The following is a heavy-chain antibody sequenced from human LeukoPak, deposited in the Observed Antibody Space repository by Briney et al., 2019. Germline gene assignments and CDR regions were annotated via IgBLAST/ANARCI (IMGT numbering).Heavy chain of an antibody. CDR1: EGTFSNHA. D-gene: IGHD5-18*01. J-gene: IGHJ4*02. CDR2: IVPIFDMA. Sequence: SVKVSCKASEGTFSNHAINWVRQAPGQGLEWMGRIVPIFDMATYAHKFHGRVTITADKSASTAYMEVSGLTSDDTAVFYCATETAMGYFDHWGQGTLVTVSS. V-gene: IGHV1-69*04. CDR3: ATETAMGYFDH.